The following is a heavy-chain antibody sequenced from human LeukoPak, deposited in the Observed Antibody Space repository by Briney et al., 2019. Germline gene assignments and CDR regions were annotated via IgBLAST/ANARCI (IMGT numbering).Heavy chain of an antibody. D-gene: IGHD6-19*01. Sequence: GGSLRLSCAASGFTFSSYAMNRVRQAPGKGLEWVSFISGNGVSTYYADSVKGRFTISRDNSKNTMYLQMNSLRAEDTAVYYCAKGLYSSGWYWGAWGQGTLVTVSS. CDR2: ISGNGVST. CDR3: AKGLYSSGWYWGA. CDR1: GFTFSSYA. J-gene: IGHJ4*02. V-gene: IGHV3-23*01.